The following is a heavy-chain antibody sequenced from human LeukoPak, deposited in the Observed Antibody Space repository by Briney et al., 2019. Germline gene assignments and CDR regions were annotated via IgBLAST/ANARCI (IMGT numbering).Heavy chain of an antibody. J-gene: IGHJ4*02. CDR1: GFTSSSYA. D-gene: IGHD6-13*01. CDR3: AKAAAAPGFDF. V-gene: IGHV3-23*01. Sequence: GGSLRLSCAASGFTSSSYALNWVRQAPGKGLEWVATVSGSGDRMYHADSVKGRFTISRDNSKNTIYPQMNSLRAEDTALYYCAKAAAAPGFDFWGQGTLVTVSS. CDR2: VSGSGDRM.